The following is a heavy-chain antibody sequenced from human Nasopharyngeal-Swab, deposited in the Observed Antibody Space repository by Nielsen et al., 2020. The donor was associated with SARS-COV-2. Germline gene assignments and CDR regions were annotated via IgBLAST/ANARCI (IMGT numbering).Heavy chain of an antibody. CDR2: IKHDGSGT. V-gene: IGHV3-74*03. D-gene: IGHD3-22*01. Sequence: GASLKISCVASGFTFSNYWMYWVRQAPGKGLVWVSRIKHDGSGTKYADSVKGRFTISRDNSKNTLYLQMNSLRAEDTAVYYCAKDILPGRYDRTYDAFDIWGQGTMVTVSS. CDR3: AKDILPGRYDRTYDAFDI. J-gene: IGHJ3*02. CDR1: GFTFSNYW.